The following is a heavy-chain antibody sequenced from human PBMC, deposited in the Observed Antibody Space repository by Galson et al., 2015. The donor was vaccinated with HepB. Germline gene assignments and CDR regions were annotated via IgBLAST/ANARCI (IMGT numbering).Heavy chain of an antibody. CDR3: ARVGVRAVNWFDP. Sequence: SVKVSCKASGYTFTNYFMHWVRQAPGQGLEWMGLINPSGGITSYAQKFQGRVTVTRDTSTSTVYMELSRLRSDDTAVYYCARVGVRAVNWFDPWGQGTLVTVSS. CDR1: GYTFTNYF. J-gene: IGHJ5*02. D-gene: IGHD2-8*01. CDR2: INPSGGIT. V-gene: IGHV1-46*01.